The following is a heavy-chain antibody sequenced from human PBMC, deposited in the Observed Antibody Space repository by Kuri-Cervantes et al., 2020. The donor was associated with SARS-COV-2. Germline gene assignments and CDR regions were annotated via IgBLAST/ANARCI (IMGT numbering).Heavy chain of an antibody. D-gene: IGHD2-15*01. V-gene: IGHV3-15*01. CDR2: IKSKTDGGTT. CDR1: GFTFSNAW. J-gene: IGHJ6*02. Sequence: GESLKISCAASGFTFSNAWMSWVRQAPGKGLEWVGRIKSKTDGGTTDYAAPVKGRFTISRDDSKNTLYLQMNSLKTEDTAVYYCTTVGCSGGSCYYYYYGMDVWGQGTTVTAP. CDR3: TTVGCSGGSCYYYYYGMDV.